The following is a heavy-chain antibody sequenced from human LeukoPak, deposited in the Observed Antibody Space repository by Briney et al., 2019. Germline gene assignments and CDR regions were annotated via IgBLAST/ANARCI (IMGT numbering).Heavy chain of an antibody. V-gene: IGHV3-15*01. CDR1: GFTFSNAW. D-gene: IGHD3-22*01. CDR2: IKSKTDGGTT. Sequence: SGGSLRLSCAASGFTFSNAWMSWVRQAPGKGLEWAGRIKSKTDGGTTDYAAPVKGRFTISRDDSKNTLYLQMNSLKTEDTAVYYCTTDPNYYDSSGYPHDYWGQGTLVTVSS. CDR3: TTDPNYYDSSGYPHDY. J-gene: IGHJ4*02.